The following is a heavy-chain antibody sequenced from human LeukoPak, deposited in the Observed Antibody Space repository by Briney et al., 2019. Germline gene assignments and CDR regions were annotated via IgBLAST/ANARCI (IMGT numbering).Heavy chain of an antibody. V-gene: IGHV3-15*01. CDR2: SKSKTDGGTT. Sequence: TPGGSLRLSCAASGFTFSNAWMSWVRQAPGKGLEWVGRSKSKTDGGTTDYAAPVKGRFTISRDDSKNTLYLQMNSLKTEDTAVYYCTTETSYYYDSSGYYASGQLGYWGQGTLVTVSS. CDR3: TTETSYYYDSSGYYASGQLGY. CDR1: GFTFSNAW. J-gene: IGHJ4*02. D-gene: IGHD3-22*01.